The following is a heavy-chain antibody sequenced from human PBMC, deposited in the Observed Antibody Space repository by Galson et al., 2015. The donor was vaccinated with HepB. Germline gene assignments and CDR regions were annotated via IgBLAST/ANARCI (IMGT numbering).Heavy chain of an antibody. V-gene: IGHV3-48*01. CDR3: VRERIGGYYYDALRADWFDP. J-gene: IGHJ5*02. CDR1: GFIFNTFS. CDR2: ITSSSRII. D-gene: IGHD3-22*01. Sequence: SLRLSCAASGFIFNTFSMNWVRQAPGKGLEWLSYITSSSRIIYYAESVKGRFTISRDNAKNSLYLQMDSLRAEDTAVYYCVRERIGGYYYDALRADWFDPWGQGTLVTVSS.